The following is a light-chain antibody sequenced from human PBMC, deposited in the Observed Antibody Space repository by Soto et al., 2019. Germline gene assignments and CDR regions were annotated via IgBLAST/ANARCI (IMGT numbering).Light chain of an antibody. CDR1: QSISSW. CDR2: DAS. CDR3: QQYNSYSYT. Sequence: DIQMTQSPSTLSASVGDRVTITCRASQSISSWLAWYQQKPGKAPKLLIYDASSLESGVPSRFSGSGSVTEFTLTISSLQPDDFATYYCQQYNSYSYTFGQETKLEIK. J-gene: IGKJ2*01. V-gene: IGKV1-5*01.